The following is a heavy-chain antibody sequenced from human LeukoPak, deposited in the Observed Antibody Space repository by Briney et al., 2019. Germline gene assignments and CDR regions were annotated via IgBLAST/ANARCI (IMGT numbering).Heavy chain of an antibody. Sequence: ASVKVSCKASGYTFTSYYMHWVRQAPGQGLEWMGRIIPILGIANYAQKFQGRVTITADKSTSTAYMELSSLRSEDTAVYNCARDQGIAAAGTFDYWGQGTLVTVSS. CDR1: GYTFTSYY. D-gene: IGHD6-13*01. CDR2: IIPILGIA. J-gene: IGHJ4*02. V-gene: IGHV1-69*04. CDR3: ARDQGIAAAGTFDY.